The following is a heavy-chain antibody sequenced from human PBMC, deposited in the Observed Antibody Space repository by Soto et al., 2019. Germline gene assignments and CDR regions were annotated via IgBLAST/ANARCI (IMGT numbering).Heavy chain of an antibody. CDR1: GFTFSTYA. CDR3: AKEGYCGGGTCFLDY. CDR2: ISTSGGTT. J-gene: IGHJ4*02. D-gene: IGHD2-15*01. V-gene: IGHV3-23*01. Sequence: EVQLLESGGGLVQPGGSLRLSCAASGFTFSTYAMNWVRQAPGKGLEWVSGISTSGGTTYYAESVQGRFTISRDNYKNTGYLQMNSLRAEDTAVYYCAKEGYCGGGTCFLDYWGQGTLVTVSS.